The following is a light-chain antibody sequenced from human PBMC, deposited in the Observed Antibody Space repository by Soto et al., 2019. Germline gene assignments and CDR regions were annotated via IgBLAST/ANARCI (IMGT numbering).Light chain of an antibody. CDR2: DAS. J-gene: IGKJ5*01. CDR3: QQRSNWPLT. CDR1: QSVSSY. Sequence: EIVLTQSPATLSLSPGERATLSCRASQSVSSYLAWYQQKPGQAPRLLIYDASNRATGITARFSGSGSGTDFPRTISSLEPEDFAFYCCQQRSNWPLTFGQGTRLEIK. V-gene: IGKV3-11*01.